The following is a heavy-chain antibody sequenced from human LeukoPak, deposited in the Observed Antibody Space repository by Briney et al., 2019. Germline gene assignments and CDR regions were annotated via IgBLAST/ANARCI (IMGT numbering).Heavy chain of an antibody. J-gene: IGHJ4*02. D-gene: IGHD6-13*01. CDR1: GFTFSSYS. V-gene: IGHV3-21*01. CDR2: ISSSSSYI. Sequence: GRSLRLSCAASGFTFSSYSMNWVRQAPGKGLEGVSSISSSSSYIYYADSVKGRFTISRDNAKNSQYLQMNSLRAEDTAVYYCARDIASARSRAAGNYWGQGTLVTVSS. CDR3: ARDIASARSRAAGNY.